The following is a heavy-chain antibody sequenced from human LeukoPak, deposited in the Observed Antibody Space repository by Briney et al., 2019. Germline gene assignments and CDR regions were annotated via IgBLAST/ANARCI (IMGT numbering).Heavy chain of an antibody. CDR1: GGSISSYY. J-gene: IGHJ4*02. CDR3: AREVSGRADY. D-gene: IGHD6-6*01. V-gene: IGHV4-59*01. Sequence: SETLSLTCTVSGGSISSYYWSWIRQPPGKGLEWIGYIYYSGSTNYNPSLKSRVTISVDTSKNQFSLKLSSVTAADTAVYYCAREVSGRADYWGQGTLVTVSS. CDR2: IYYSGST.